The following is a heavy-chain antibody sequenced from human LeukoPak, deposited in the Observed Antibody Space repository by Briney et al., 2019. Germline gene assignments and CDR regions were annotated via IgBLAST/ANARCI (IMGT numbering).Heavy chain of an antibody. D-gene: IGHD2-21*02. V-gene: IGHV4-59*08. CDR1: GGSISSYY. CDR2: IYYSGST. J-gene: IGHJ4*02. CDR3: ASNCGGDCYSLDY. Sequence: SETLSLTCTVSGGSISSYYWSWIWQPPGKGLEWIGSIYYSGSTNYNPSLKSRVTISVDTSKNQFYLKLSSVTAADTAVYYCASNCGGDCYSLDYWGQGTLVTVSS.